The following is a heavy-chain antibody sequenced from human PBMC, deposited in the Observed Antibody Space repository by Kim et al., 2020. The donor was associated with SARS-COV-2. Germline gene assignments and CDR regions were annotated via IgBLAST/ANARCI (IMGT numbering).Heavy chain of an antibody. CDR1: GGSFSGYY. V-gene: IGHV4-34*01. D-gene: IGHD3-10*01. CDR3: ARTVGRYDV. J-gene: IGHJ6*02. Sequence: SETLSLTCAVYGGSFSGYYWSWIRQPPGKGLEWIGEINHSGSTNYNPSLKSRVTISVDTSKNQFSLKLSSVTAADTAVYYWARTVGRYDVWGQGTTGTGS. CDR2: INHSGST.